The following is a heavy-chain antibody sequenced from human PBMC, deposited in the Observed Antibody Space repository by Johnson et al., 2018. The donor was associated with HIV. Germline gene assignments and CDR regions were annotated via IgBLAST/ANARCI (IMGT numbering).Heavy chain of an antibody. CDR3: ARHSTSSTMGAFDI. CDR1: GFTFSSYA. Sequence: VQLVESGGGVVRPGGSLRFSCAVSGFTFSSYAMSWVRQAPGKGLEWVSALSGSGGSPYYADSVKGRFTISRDNSKNTLYLQMNSLRAEDTAVYYCARHSTSSTMGAFDIWGQGTMVTVSS. D-gene: IGHD6-6*01. V-gene: IGHV3-23*04. CDR2: LSGSGGSP. J-gene: IGHJ3*02.